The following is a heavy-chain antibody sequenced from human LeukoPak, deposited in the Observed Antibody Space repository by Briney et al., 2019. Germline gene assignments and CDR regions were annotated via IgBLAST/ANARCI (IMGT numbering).Heavy chain of an antibody. CDR1: SYTFTSYG. D-gene: IGHD3-22*01. J-gene: IGHJ3*02. CDR2: ISAYNGNT. Sequence: VASVKVSCKASSYTFTSYGINWVRQAPGQGLEWMGCISAYNGNTNYAQKLQGRVTMTTDTSTSTAYMELRSLRSDDTAVYYCASLKNYYDSSGYLVTDAFDIWGQGTMVTVSS. V-gene: IGHV1-18*01. CDR3: ASLKNYYDSSGYLVTDAFDI.